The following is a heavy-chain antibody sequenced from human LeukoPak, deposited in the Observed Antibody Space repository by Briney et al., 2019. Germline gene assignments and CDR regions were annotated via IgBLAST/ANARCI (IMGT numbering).Heavy chain of an antibody. V-gene: IGHV3-30*04. D-gene: IGHD3-3*01. CDR2: ISYDGSNK. J-gene: IGHJ4*02. CDR3: AKVRDPTIFGVVNPFDY. Sequence: GGSLRLSCAASGFTFSSYAMHWVRQAPGKGLEWVAVISYDGSNKYYADSVKGRFTISRDNSKNTLYLQMNSLRAEDTAVYYCAKVRDPTIFGVVNPFDYWGQGTLVTVSS. CDR1: GFTFSSYA.